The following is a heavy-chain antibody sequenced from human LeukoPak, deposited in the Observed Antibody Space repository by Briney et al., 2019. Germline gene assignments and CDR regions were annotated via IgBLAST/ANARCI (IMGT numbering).Heavy chain of an antibody. CDR1: GFPFFSYY. CDR3: TTENWYVFEH. Sequence: GGSLRLSCAATGFPFFSYYMTWVRQAPGKGLEWVATINQDESVTDSVDAVKGRFTVSRDNAKNSLYLQMNSLRAEDTAVYYCTTENWYVFEHWGQGTLVSVSS. J-gene: IGHJ4*02. D-gene: IGHD1-1*01. V-gene: IGHV3-7*04. CDR2: INQDESVT.